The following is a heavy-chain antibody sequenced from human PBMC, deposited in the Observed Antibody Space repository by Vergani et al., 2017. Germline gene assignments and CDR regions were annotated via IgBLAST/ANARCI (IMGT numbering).Heavy chain of an antibody. CDR1: RGSISSSPYC. CDR3: ARDLEYCSGGGCHSGVEYGRDAFDI. V-gene: IGHV4-39*07. D-gene: IGHD2-15*01. CDR2: IYYSGTT. Sequence: QLQLQESGPGLVQPSETLSLTCSVSRGSISSSPYCWGWIRQAPGKGLEWIGSIYYSGTTYYNPSLKSRVTISVDTSGNQFSLKLSSVTAADTAVYYCARDLEYCSGGGCHSGVEYGRDAFDIWGQGTMVTVSS. J-gene: IGHJ3*02.